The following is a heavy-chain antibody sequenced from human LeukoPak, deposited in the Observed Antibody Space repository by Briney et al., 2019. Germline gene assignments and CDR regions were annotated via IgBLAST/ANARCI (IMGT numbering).Heavy chain of an antibody. Sequence: SQTLSLTCAISGDSVSTNSTAWNWIRQSPSRGLEWLGRTYYRSKWQTDYAVSVKSRITFKPDTSKNQFSLQLRSVTPEDTAVYYCARGVWDIVVVSASRAYYYYMDVWGKGTTVTVS. D-gene: IGHD2-2*01. J-gene: IGHJ6*03. CDR1: GDSVSTNSTA. CDR3: ARGVWDIVVVSASRAYYYYMDV. CDR2: TYYRSKWQT. V-gene: IGHV6-1*01.